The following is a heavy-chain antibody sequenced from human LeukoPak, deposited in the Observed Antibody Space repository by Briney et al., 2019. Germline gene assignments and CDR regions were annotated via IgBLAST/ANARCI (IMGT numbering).Heavy chain of an antibody. D-gene: IGHD2-15*01. J-gene: IGHJ4*02. CDR3: ARDRFRYCSGAYCSHFEF. Sequence: AGGSLRLSCAASGFIFDDYAMHWVRQAPGKGLEWVSGINWNSGTIGYADSVKGRFTIYRANPKNSLYLQMHSLRADDLAFYYCARDRFRYCSGAYCSHFEFWGQGTLVSVSS. V-gene: IGHV3-9*03. CDR1: GFIFDDYA. CDR2: INWNSGTI.